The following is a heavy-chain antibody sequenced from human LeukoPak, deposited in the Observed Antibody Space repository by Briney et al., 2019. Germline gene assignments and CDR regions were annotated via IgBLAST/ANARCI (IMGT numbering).Heavy chain of an antibody. CDR1: GFTLSSYW. J-gene: IGHJ4*02. V-gene: IGHV3-7*01. D-gene: IGHD1-26*01. CDR2: IRQDGSEK. CDR3: ARVPKRGSFWDY. Sequence: AGGSLRLSCAASGFTLSSYWMSWVRQAPGKGLEWVANIRQDGSEKYYVDSAKGRFTISRDNAKNSLYLQMNSLRAEDTAVYYCARVPKRGSFWDYWGQGTLVTVSS.